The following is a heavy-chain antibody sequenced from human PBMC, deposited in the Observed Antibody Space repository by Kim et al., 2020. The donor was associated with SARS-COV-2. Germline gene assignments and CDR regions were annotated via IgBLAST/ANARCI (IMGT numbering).Heavy chain of an antibody. Sequence: GGSLRLSCAASGFTFSSYAMHWVRQAPGKGLEWVAVISYDGSNKYYADSVKGRFTISRDNSKNTLYLQMNSLRAEDTAVYYCARDRSWVRGVTLLSGIDYWGQGTLVTVSS. CDR1: GFTFSSYA. D-gene: IGHD3-10*01. CDR2: ISYDGSNK. CDR3: ARDRSWVRGVTLLSGIDY. J-gene: IGHJ4*02. V-gene: IGHV3-30-3*01.